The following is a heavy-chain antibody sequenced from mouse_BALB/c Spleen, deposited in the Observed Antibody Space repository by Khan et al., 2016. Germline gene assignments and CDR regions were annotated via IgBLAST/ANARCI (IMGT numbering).Heavy chain of an antibody. V-gene: IGHV9-3-1*01. J-gene: IGHJ4*01. D-gene: IGHD2-3*01. CDR1: VYTFTNYG. CDR2: INTYTGES. CDR3: ASIYDGYYVGLYYAMDY. Sequence: QIQLMQSGPELKKPGETVKISCKASVYTFTNYGMNWVKQAPGKGLKWMGWINTYTGESTYADDFKGRFAFSLETSASTAYLQINNLKNEDTATXVCASIYDGYYVGLYYAMDYWGQGTSVTVSS.